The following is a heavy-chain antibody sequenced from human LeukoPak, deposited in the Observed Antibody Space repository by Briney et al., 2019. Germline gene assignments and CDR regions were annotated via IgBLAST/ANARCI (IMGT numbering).Heavy chain of an antibody. CDR2: IWYDGGNK. V-gene: IGHV3-33*01. Sequence: PGRSLRLSSAASGFTFSSYGMHWVRQAPGKGPEWVAFIWYDGGNKYYADSVKGRFTISRDNSKNTLYLQMNSLRAEDTAVYYCARVAVGYCSSTSCYGDYWGQGTLVTVSS. CDR1: GFTFSSYG. J-gene: IGHJ4*02. CDR3: ARVAVGYCSSTSCYGDY. D-gene: IGHD2-2*01.